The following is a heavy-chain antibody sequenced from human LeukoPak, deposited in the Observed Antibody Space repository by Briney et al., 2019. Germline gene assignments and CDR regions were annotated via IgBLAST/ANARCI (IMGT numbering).Heavy chain of an antibody. Sequence: EASVKVSCKASGYTFTGYYMHWVRQAPGQGLEWMGWINPNSGGPNYAQKFQGRVTMTRDTSISTAYMELSRLRSDDTALYYCAREDYDILTGRIYYFDYWGQGTLVTVSS. CDR2: INPNSGGP. V-gene: IGHV1-2*02. J-gene: IGHJ4*02. CDR3: AREDYDILTGRIYYFDY. D-gene: IGHD3-9*01. CDR1: GYTFTGYY.